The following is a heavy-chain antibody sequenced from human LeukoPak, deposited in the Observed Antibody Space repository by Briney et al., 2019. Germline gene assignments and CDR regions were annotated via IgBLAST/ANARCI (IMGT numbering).Heavy chain of an antibody. CDR3: ASGEYYYGSGSYHENYYYYYGMDV. J-gene: IGHJ6*02. V-gene: IGHV1-69*04. CDR2: VIPILGIA. CDR1: GGTFSSYA. D-gene: IGHD3-10*01. Sequence: SVKVSCKASGGTFSSYAISWVRQAPGQGLEWMGRVIPILGIANYAQKFQGRVTITADKSTSTAYMELSSLRSEDTAVYYCASGEYYYGSGSYHENYYYYYGMDVWGQGTTVTVSS.